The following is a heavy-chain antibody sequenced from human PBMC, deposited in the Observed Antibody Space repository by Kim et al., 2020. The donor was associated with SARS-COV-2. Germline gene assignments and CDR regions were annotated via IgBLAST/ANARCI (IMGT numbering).Heavy chain of an antibody. Sequence: GGSLRLSCAASGFSVSSNYMSWVRQAPGKGLEWVSVISSDGVTKFADSVKGRFIISSNNSKNTMFLQINSLRTDDTAVDYYCGESPLVVAAAMWYYFY. V-gene: IGHV3-53*01. D-gene: IGHD2-2*01. CDR2: ISSDGVT. CDR1: GFSVSSNY. CDR3: CGESPLVVAAAMWYYFY. J-gene: IGHJ6*03.